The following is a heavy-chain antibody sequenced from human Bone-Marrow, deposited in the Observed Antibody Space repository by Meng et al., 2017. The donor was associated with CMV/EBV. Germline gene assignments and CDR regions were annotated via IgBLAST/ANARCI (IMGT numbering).Heavy chain of an antibody. J-gene: IGHJ6*02. CDR1: GFTFSSYA. D-gene: IGHD6-6*01. CDR3: AKDLILDKYSSSRYGMDV. V-gene: IGHV3-23*01. CDR2: ISGSGGST. Sequence: GESLKISCAASGFTFSSYAMSWVRQAPGKGLEWVSAISGSGGSTYYADSVEGRFTISRDNSKNTLYLQMNSLRAEDTAVYYCAKDLILDKYSSSRYGMDVWGQGTTVTVSS.